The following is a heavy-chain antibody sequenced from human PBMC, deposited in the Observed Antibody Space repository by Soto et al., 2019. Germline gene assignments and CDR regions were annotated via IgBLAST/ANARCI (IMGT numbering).Heavy chain of an antibody. CDR1: RGTFSSYS. J-gene: IGHJ4*02. V-gene: IGHV1-69*14. D-gene: IGHD1-26*01. Sequence: QGQLVQSGAEVTKPGSSVKVSCKASRGTFSSYSINWVRQAPGQGLEWVGGIIPIFGSPNYAQKFQGRVTINADRSTTTAYMEMSRLSSEDTAVYYCAREMGRRSRNFDSRGQGNPGRRLL. CDR2: IIPIFGSP. CDR3: AREMGRRSRNFDS.